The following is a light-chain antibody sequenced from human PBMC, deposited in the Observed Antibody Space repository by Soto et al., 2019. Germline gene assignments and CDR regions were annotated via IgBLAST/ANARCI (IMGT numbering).Light chain of an antibody. Sequence: QSALTQPASVSGCPGQSITMSCTGSGSDIGAYNYVSWYQQHPGKAPKLLIHGVTRRPSGVSSRFSASKSAYTASLTISGLQAEDEANYYCSSFTTSYFYVFGPGTKVTVL. CDR1: GSDIGAYNY. CDR3: SSFTTSYFYV. V-gene: IGLV2-14*01. CDR2: GVT. J-gene: IGLJ1*01.